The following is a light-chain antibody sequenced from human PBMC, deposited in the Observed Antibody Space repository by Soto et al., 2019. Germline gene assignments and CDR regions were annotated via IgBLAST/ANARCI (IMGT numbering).Light chain of an antibody. CDR3: QKYNAAPWT. CDR2: AES. CDR1: QGISNY. V-gene: IGKV1-27*01. Sequence: DIQMTQSPSSLSASVGDRVTITCRASQGISNYLAWSQQKPGKVPQLLIYAESTLESGVPPRFSGSGSVTDFTLTISSLQPADIATYYCQKYNAAPWTFGQGNTVEIK. J-gene: IGKJ1*01.